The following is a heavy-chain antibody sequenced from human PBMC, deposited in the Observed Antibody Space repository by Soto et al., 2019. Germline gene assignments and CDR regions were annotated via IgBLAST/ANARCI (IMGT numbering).Heavy chain of an antibody. J-gene: IGHJ4*02. Sequence: SETLSLTCTFSGGSISSYYWSWIRQPPGKGPEWIGYIYYSGSTNYNPSLKSRVTISVDTSKNQFSLKLSSVTAADTAVYYCATLGRVGEPHWGQGTLVTVSS. CDR2: IYYSGST. CDR1: GGSISSYY. D-gene: IGHD3-10*01. CDR3: ATLGRVGEPH. V-gene: IGHV4-59*01.